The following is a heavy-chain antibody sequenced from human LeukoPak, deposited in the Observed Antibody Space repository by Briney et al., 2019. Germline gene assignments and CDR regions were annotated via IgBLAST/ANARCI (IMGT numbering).Heavy chain of an antibody. Sequence: ASVKVSCKASGYTFTDYSIHWVRQAPGQGLEWMGWINPNSGGTNYAQKFQGRVTMTRDTSISTAYMELSRLRSDDTAVYYCARVGRVERAWVFDYWGQGTLVTVSS. CDR3: ARVGRVERAWVFDY. V-gene: IGHV1-2*02. D-gene: IGHD1-1*01. CDR2: INPNSGGT. CDR1: GYTFTDYS. J-gene: IGHJ4*02.